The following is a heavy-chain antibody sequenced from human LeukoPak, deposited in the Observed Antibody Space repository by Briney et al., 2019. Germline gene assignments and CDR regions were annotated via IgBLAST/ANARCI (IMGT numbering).Heavy chain of an antibody. Sequence: GGSLRLSCEVSGFTFSSYSMTWVRQVPGRGLEWIAYMTASSVTFYYAGSVRGRFTISRDNARNSLFLQMNSLTVEDTAVYYCARSLSGYDPLSAFCGQGTLVTVSS. CDR3: ARSLSGYDPLSAF. D-gene: IGHD5-12*01. J-gene: IGHJ4*02. CDR2: MTASSVTF. CDR1: GFTFSSYS. V-gene: IGHV3-48*04.